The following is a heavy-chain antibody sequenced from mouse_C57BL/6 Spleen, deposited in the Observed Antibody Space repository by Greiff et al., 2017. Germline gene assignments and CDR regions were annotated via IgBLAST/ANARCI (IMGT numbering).Heavy chain of an antibody. J-gene: IGHJ1*03. V-gene: IGHV1-55*01. CDR1: GYTFTSYW. CDR3: ARDDYDDGYWYFDV. D-gene: IGHD2-4*01. Sequence: QVQLQQPGAELVKPGASVKMSCKASGYTFTSYWITWVKQRPGQGLEWIGDIYPGSGSTNYNEKFKSKATLTVDTSSSTAYMQLSSLTSEDSAVYYCARDDYDDGYWYFDVWGTGTTVTVSS. CDR2: IYPGSGST.